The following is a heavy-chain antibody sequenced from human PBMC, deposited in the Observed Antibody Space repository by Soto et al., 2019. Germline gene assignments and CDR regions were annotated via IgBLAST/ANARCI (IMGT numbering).Heavy chain of an antibody. V-gene: IGHV1-69*01. J-gene: IGHJ4*01. CDR2: IIPIFGTA. Sequence: QVQLVQSGAEVKKPGSSVKVSCKASGGTFSSYAISWVRQAPGQGLEWMGGIIPIFGTANYEQKFQGRVTITADESTSTADRELSSLRSEDTAVYYCARVREKGVSGSYYDDYWGHGTLVTVSS. CDR1: GGTFSSYA. CDR3: ARVREKGVSGSYYDDY. D-gene: IGHD3-10*01.